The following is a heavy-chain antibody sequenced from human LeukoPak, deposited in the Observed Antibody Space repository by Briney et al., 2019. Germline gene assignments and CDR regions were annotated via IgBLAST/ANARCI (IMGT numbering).Heavy chain of an antibody. J-gene: IGHJ4*02. Sequence: ASVKVSCKVSGYTLTELSMHWVRQAPGKGLEWMGGFDPEDGETIYAQKFQGRVTMTEDTSTDTAYMELSSLRSEDTAVYYCTTYYYDSSGYYLPFHNDYWGQGTLVTVSS. CDR2: FDPEDGET. D-gene: IGHD3-22*01. CDR3: TTYYYDSSGYYLPFHNDY. V-gene: IGHV1-24*01. CDR1: GYTLTELS.